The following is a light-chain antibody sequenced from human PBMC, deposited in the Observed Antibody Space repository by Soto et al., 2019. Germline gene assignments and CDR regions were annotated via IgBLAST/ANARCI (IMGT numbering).Light chain of an antibody. CDR3: GSWDSSLSAYV. CDR1: SSNIGGNS. V-gene: IGLV1-51*01. Sequence: HSVLTQPPSVSAAPGQKVPISCSGSSSNIGGNSVSWYQQLPGTAPKLLIYDDNKRPSGIPDRFSGSKSGTSATLGITGFQTGDEADYYCGSWDSSLSAYVFGTGTKVTVL. CDR2: DDN. J-gene: IGLJ1*01.